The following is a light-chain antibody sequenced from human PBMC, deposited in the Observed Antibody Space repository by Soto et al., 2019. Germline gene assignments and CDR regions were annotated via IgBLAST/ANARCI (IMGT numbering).Light chain of an antibody. Sequence: QGALTLPASVSGSRGQSITIACTGTSSDVGGYKYVSWYQQHPGKAPKLLIYEVSNRPSGISNRFSASKSDNTASLTISGLRAEDEADYYRRSYRSGDLYVFGTGTKVTVL. V-gene: IGLV2-14*01. CDR3: RSYRSGDLYV. J-gene: IGLJ1*01. CDR1: SSDVGGYKY. CDR2: EVS.